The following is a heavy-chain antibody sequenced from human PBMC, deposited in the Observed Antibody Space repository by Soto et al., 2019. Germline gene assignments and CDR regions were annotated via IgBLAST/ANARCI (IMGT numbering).Heavy chain of an antibody. CDR1: GFTCSDHW. D-gene: IGHD3-16*01. CDR3: ARGYGGPIGWFDP. Sequence: PGGSLRLSCAASGFTCSDHWMSWVRQAPGKGPEWVANIKQDRSDKYYVDSVKGRFTISRDNAKSSLSLQMNNLRAEDTAVYYCARGYGGPIGWFDPWGKGTLVTVSS. CDR2: IKQDRSDK. V-gene: IGHV3-7*01. J-gene: IGHJ5*02.